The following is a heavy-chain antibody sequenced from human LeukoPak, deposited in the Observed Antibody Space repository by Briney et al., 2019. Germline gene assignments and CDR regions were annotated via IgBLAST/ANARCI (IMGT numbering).Heavy chain of an antibody. CDR2: IRYDGSNK. CDR1: GFTFSSYG. J-gene: IGHJ5*02. D-gene: IGHD2-21*02. V-gene: IGHV3-30*02. Sequence: SGGSLRLSCAASGFTFSSYGMHWVRQAPGKGLEWVAFIRYDGSNKYYADSVKGRFTISRDNSKNTLYLQMNSLRAEDTAVYYCASLVTASNWFDPWGQGTLVTVSS. CDR3: ASLVTASNWFDP.